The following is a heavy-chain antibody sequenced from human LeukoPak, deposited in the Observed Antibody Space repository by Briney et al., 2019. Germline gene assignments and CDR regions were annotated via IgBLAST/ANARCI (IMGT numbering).Heavy chain of an antibody. CDR3: ARGQKSALTYGSGTYAYYFDY. CDR1: GYTFSSYD. J-gene: IGHJ4*02. CDR2: MNPNSGNT. Sequence: ASVKVSCKASGYTFSSYDISWVRQATGQGLEWMGWMNPNSGNTGYAQKFQGRVTMTRNTSISTAYMELSSLRSEDTAVYYCARGQKSALTYGSGTYAYYFDYWGQGTLVTVSS. D-gene: IGHD3-10*01. V-gene: IGHV1-8*01.